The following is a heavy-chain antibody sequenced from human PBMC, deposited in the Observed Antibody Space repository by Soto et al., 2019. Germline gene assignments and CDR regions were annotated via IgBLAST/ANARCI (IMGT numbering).Heavy chain of an antibody. Sequence: EVQLVESGGGLVQPGGSLRLSCAASGFTFSSYSMNWVRQAPGKGLEWVSYISSSSSTIYYADSVKGRFTISRDNAKNSLYLQMNRLRDEDTAVYYCAREGGNLNWFDPWGEGTLVTVSS. CDR2: ISSSSSTI. CDR1: GFTFSSYS. J-gene: IGHJ5*02. CDR3: AREGGNLNWFDP. D-gene: IGHD1-26*01. V-gene: IGHV3-48*02.